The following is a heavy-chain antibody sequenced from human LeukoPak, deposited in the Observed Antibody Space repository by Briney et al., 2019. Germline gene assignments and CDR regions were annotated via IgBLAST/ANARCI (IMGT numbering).Heavy chain of an antibody. CDR3: ARCYYGSGSYCGYFDY. V-gene: IGHV3-21*01. CDR1: GFTFSSYS. Sequence: PGGSLRLSCAASGFTFSSYSMNWVRQAPGKGLEWVSCISSSSSYIYYADSVKGRFTISRDNAKNSLYLQMNSLRAEDTAVYYCARCYYGSGSYCGYFDYWGQGTLFTVSS. D-gene: IGHD3-10*01. J-gene: IGHJ4*02. CDR2: ISSSSSYI.